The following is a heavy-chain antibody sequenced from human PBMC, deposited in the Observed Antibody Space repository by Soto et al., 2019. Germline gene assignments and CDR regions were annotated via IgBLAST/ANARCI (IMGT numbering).Heavy chain of an antibody. D-gene: IGHD1-26*01. CDR1: GFTFSNAW. J-gene: IGHJ4*02. CDR3: TRITWELPTVPDY. V-gene: IGHV3-15*01. CDR2: IKSKTDGGTT. Sequence: GGSLRLSCAASGFTFSNAWMSWVRQAPGKGLEWVGRIKSKTDGGTTDYAAPVKGRFTISRDDSKNTLYLQMNSLKTEDTAVYYCTRITWELPTVPDYWGQGTLVTGSS.